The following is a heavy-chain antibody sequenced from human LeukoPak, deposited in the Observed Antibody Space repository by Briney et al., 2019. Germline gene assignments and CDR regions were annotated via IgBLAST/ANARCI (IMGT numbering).Heavy chain of an antibody. CDR3: ARYFFGMDV. CDR1: EATFNYYW. V-gene: IGHV3-7*01. Sequence: GGSLRLSCVASEATFNYYWMTWVRQAPGKGLEWVANIKHDGSLKYYMDSVKGRFTISRDNSLNSVYLQMNSVRAEDTAVYYCARYFFGMDVWGQGTTVTVSS. D-gene: IGHD2/OR15-2a*01. J-gene: IGHJ6*02. CDR2: IKHDGSLK.